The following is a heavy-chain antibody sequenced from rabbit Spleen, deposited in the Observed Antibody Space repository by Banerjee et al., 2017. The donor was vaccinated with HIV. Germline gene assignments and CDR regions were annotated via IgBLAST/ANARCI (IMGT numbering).Heavy chain of an antibody. D-gene: IGHD4-1*01. CDR3: ARSYNGGWSGYGL. J-gene: IGHJ4*01. CDR1: GFSFSGSYY. CDR2: IYTGSSGST. Sequence: QSLEESGGDLVKPGASLTLTCTASGFSFSGSYYMCWVRQAPGKGLEWIACIYTGSSGSTYYASWVNGRFSISKTSSTTVTLQMTSLTDADTATYFCARSYNGGWSGYGLWGPGTLVTVS. V-gene: IGHV1S40*01.